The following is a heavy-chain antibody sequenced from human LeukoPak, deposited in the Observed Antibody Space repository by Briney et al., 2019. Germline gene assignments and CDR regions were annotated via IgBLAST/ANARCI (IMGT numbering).Heavy chain of an antibody. CDR2: IYPGDSDI. Sequence: ESLKISCKGSGYIFTTYWIGWVRQMPGKGLDWMGIIYPGDSDIRYSPSFQGQVTISLDKSINTAYPQWGSLKASDTAMYHCVRRAGTGYFDYWGQGTLVTVSS. V-gene: IGHV5-51*01. J-gene: IGHJ4*02. CDR3: VRRAGTGYFDY. CDR1: GYIFTTYW. D-gene: IGHD6-19*01.